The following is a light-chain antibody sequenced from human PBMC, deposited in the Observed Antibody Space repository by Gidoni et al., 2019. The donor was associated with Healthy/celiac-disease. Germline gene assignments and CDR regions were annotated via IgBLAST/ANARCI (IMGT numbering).Light chain of an antibody. Sequence: IQMTQSPSTLSASVGDRVTITCRASQSISSWLAWYQQKPGKAPKLLIYKASSLASGVPSRFSGSGSGTEFTLTISSLQPDDFATYYCQQYNSYPCTFGQGTKLEIK. J-gene: IGKJ2*02. CDR3: QQYNSYPCT. CDR2: KAS. V-gene: IGKV1-5*03. CDR1: QSISSW.